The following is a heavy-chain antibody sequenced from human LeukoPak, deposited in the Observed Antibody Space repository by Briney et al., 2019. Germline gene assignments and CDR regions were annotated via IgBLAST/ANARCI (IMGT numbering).Heavy chain of an antibody. CDR3: ARVFRLDCSSTSCSYFDY. CDR2: INAGNGNT. CDR1: GYTFTSYA. D-gene: IGHD2-2*01. J-gene: IGHJ4*02. Sequence: ASVKVSCKASGYTFTSYAMHWVRQAPGQRLEWMGWINAGNGNTKYSQKFQGRVTITRDTSASTAYMELSSLRSEDTAVYYCARVFRLDCSSTSCSYFDYWGQGTLVTVSS. V-gene: IGHV1-3*01.